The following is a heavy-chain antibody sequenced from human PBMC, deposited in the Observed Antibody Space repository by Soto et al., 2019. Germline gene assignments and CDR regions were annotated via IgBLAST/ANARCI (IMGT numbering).Heavy chain of an antibody. CDR1: GGSISSSIYY. CDR3: ARHLLWFGELSRMDV. V-gene: IGHV4-39*01. Sequence: PSETLSLTCTVSGGSISSSIYYWGWIRQPPGKGLEWIGSIYYSGSTYYNPSLKSRVTISVDTSKNQFSLKLSSVTAADTAVYYCARHLLWFGELSRMDVWGQGTTVTVSS. J-gene: IGHJ6*02. D-gene: IGHD3-10*01. CDR2: IYYSGST.